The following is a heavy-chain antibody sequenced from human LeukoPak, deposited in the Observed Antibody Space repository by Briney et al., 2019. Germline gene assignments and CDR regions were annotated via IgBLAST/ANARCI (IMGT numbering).Heavy chain of an antibody. V-gene: IGHV3-33*06. Sequence: GGSLRLSCAASGFTFSSYGMHWVRQAPGKGLEWVAVIWYDGSNKYYEDSVKGRFTISRDNSKNTLYLQMNSLRAEDTAVYYCAKDHPGYFDYWGQGTLVTVSS. CDR2: IWYDGSNK. J-gene: IGHJ4*02. CDR3: AKDHPGYFDY. CDR1: GFTFSSYG.